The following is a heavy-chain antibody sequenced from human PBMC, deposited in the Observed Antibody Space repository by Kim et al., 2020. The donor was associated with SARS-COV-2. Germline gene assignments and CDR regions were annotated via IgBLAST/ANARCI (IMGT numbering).Heavy chain of an antibody. Sequence: ASVKVSCKASGYTFTTYAMNWVRQAPGQGLEWMGWINTNAGKATYVQGFTGRFVFSLDTSVTTAYLQISSLEAEDTAVYYRARVSEYSGYALGYWGQGTLVTVSS. CDR1: GYTFTTYA. CDR3: ARVSEYSGYALGY. D-gene: IGHD5-12*01. J-gene: IGHJ4*02. CDR2: INTNAGKA. V-gene: IGHV7-4-1*02.